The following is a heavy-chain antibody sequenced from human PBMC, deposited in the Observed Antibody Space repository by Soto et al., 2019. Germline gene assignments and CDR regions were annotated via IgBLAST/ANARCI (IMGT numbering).Heavy chain of an antibody. CDR2: VDQSGRT. J-gene: IGHJ4*02. Sequence: SETLSLTCGVDGGSFRGFYRSWIRQPPGKGLEWIGEVDQSGRTNYNPSLKSQVTISVDTSEKQFSLKLSSVTAADTAVYYCARSFYYENSGYPDWGPGILVTVSS. D-gene: IGHD3-22*01. CDR3: ARSFYYENSGYPD. CDR1: GGSFRGFY. V-gene: IGHV4-34*01.